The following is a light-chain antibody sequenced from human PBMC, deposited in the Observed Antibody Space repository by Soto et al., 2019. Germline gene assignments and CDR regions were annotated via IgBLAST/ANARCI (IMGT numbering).Light chain of an antibody. CDR2: DAS. J-gene: IGKJ2*01. Sequence: EIVLTQSPGTLSLSPGERATLSCRASQSVSSSYLAWYQQKPGQAPRLLIYDASSRAADIPDRFSGSGSGTDFTLTISRLEPEDFAVYYCQQYGTSLRTFGQGTRLEIK. CDR1: QSVSSSY. CDR3: QQYGTSLRT. V-gene: IGKV3-20*01.